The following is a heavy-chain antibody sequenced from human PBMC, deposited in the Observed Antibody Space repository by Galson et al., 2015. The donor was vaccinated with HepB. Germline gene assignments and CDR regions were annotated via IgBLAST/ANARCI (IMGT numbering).Heavy chain of an antibody. Sequence: SLRLSCAASGFTFSDYYMSWIRQAPGKGLEWVSYISSSGSTIYYADSVKGRFTISRDNAKNSLYLQMNSLRAEDTAVYYCARDHGIAVAGTDAFDIWGQGTMVTVSS. CDR1: GFTFSDYY. CDR2: ISSSGSTI. D-gene: IGHD6-19*01. J-gene: IGHJ3*02. V-gene: IGHV3-11*01. CDR3: ARDHGIAVAGTDAFDI.